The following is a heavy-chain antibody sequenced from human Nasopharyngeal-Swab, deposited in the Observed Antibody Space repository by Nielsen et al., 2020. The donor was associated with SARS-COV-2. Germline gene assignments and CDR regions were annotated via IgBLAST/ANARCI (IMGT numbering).Heavy chain of an antibody. V-gene: IGHV3-21*01. J-gene: IGHJ4*02. Sequence: GESLKISCAASGFTFSSYSMNWVRQAPGKGLEWVSSISSSSSYIYYADSVKGRFTISRDNAKNSLYLQMNSLRAEDTAVYYCASERTNRGYCSGGSCYGIFDYWGQGTLVTVSS. CDR3: ASERTNRGYCSGGSCYGIFDY. CDR2: ISSSSSYI. D-gene: IGHD2-15*01. CDR1: GFTFSSYS.